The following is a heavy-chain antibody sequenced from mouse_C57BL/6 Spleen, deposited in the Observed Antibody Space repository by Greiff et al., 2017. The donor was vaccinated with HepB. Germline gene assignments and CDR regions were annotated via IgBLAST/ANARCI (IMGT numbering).Heavy chain of an antibody. CDR2: IDPSDSET. V-gene: IGHV1-52*01. J-gene: IGHJ4*01. D-gene: IGHD2-3*01. CDR3: ARGMVTTDSDAMDY. CDR1: GYTFTSYW. Sequence: QVQLQQPGAELVRPGSSVKLSCKASGYTFTSYWMHWVKQRPIQGLEWIGNIDPSDSETHYNQKFKDKATLTVNKSSSTDYMQLSSLTSEDSAVYYCARGMVTTDSDAMDYWGQGTSVTVSS.